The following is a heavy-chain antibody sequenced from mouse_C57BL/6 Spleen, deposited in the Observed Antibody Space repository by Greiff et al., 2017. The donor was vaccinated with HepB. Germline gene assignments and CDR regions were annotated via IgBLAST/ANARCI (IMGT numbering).Heavy chain of an antibody. CDR1: GYTFTSYT. J-gene: IGHJ4*01. CDR3: ARSVSSHYYAMDY. D-gene: IGHD1-1*01. V-gene: IGHV1-4*01. Sequence: QVQLQQSGAELARPGASVKMSCKASGYTFTSYTMHWVKQRPGQGLEWIGYINPSSGYTKYNQKFKDKATLTADKSSSTAYMQLSSLTSEDSAVYYWARSVSSHYYAMDYWGQGTSVTVSS. CDR2: INPSSGYT.